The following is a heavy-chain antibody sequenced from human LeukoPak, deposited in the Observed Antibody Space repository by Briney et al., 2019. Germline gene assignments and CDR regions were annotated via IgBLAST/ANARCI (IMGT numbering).Heavy chain of an antibody. D-gene: IGHD6-13*01. CDR1: GFTFSTYA. CDR2: ISYDGNNK. Sequence: GGSLRLSCAASGFTFSTYAMHWVRQAPGKGLEWVALISYDGNNKYYADSVKGRFTISRDNSKSTLYLQMNSLRAEDAAVYYCGRVHSSSWYCCSDYWGQGTLVTVSS. V-gene: IGHV3-30-3*01. CDR3: GRVHSSSWYCCSDY. J-gene: IGHJ4*02.